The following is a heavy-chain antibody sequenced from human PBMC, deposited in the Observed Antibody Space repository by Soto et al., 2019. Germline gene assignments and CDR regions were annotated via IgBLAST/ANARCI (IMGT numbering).Heavy chain of an antibody. J-gene: IGHJ4*02. CDR1: GFTISNYG. D-gene: IGHD1-1*01. V-gene: IGHV3-23*01. Sequence: GGSLRLSCEASGFTISNYGMTWVRQAPGKGLEWVSAISGRDGYTYYADSVKGRFTISRDNSKNTLYLQMNSLTAEDTAIYYCAKVERMTPYTHLRWGQGTLVTVPS. CDR3: AKVERMTPYTHLR. CDR2: ISGRDGYT.